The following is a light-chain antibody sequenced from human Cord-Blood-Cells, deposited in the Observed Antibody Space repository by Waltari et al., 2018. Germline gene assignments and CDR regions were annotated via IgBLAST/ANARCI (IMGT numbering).Light chain of an antibody. Sequence: DIQMTQSPSSLSASVGDRVTINCQASQDISNYLNWYQQKPGKAPKLLIYDASNLETGVPSRFSGIRSWTDFTFTISSLHPEDIATYYCQQYVISLLTFDGVTKVEIK. CDR2: DAS. V-gene: IGKV1-33*01. CDR1: QDISNY. CDR3: QQYVISLLT. J-gene: IGKJ4*01.